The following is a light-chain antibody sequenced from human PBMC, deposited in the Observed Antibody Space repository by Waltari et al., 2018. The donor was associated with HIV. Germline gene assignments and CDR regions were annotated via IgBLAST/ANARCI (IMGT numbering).Light chain of an antibody. CDR3: LQHNTYPQT. J-gene: IGKJ1*01. CDR1: QGIRND. CDR2: AVS. Sequence: DVQMTQSPSSLSASVGDRVTITCRASQGIRNDLVWDQQKSGKAPKRLIYAVSTLHSGVPSRFSGSASGTEFTLTISSLQPEDFATYFCLQHNTYPQTFGQGTRVEVK. V-gene: IGKV1-17*01.